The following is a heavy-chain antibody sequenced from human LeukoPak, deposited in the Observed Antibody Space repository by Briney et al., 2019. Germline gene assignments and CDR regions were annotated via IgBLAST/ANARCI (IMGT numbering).Heavy chain of an antibody. J-gene: IGHJ4*02. D-gene: IGHD1-26*01. CDR2: ISSSSSYI. CDR1: EFTFGNYA. V-gene: IGHV3-21*01. CDR3: ARGLVGATTTGLDY. Sequence: PGGSLRLSCAASEFTFGNYAMTWVRQAPGKGLEWVSSISSSSSYIYYADSVKGRFAISRDNANSSLYLQMNSLRAEDTAVYYCARGLVGATTTGLDYWGQGTLVTVSS.